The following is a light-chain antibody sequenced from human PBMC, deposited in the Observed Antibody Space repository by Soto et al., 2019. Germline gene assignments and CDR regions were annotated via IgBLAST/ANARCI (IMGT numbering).Light chain of an antibody. CDR3: SLYAGGDNVI. Sequence: QSALTQPPSASGSPGQSVAISCTGTSSDLGTYNRVSWYLQHPGKAPQLLIYDVSTRPSGVSNRFSGSKSGNTASLTISGLQAEDEADYYCSLYAGGDNVIFGGGTKLTVL. V-gene: IGLV2-8*01. CDR1: SSDLGTYNR. J-gene: IGLJ2*01. CDR2: DVS.